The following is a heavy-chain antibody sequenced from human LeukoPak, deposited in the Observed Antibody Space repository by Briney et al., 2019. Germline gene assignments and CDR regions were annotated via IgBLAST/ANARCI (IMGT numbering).Heavy chain of an antibody. V-gene: IGHV4-39*01. D-gene: IGHD3-9*01. CDR2: IYYSGST. CDR1: GGSISSSSYY. CDR3: ARQPTYYDILPYYYMDV. Sequence: PSETLSLTCTVSGGSISSSSYYWGWIRQPPGKGLEWIGSIYYSGSTYYNPSLKSRVTISVDTSKNQFSLKLSSVTAADTAVYYCARQPTYYDILPYYYMDVWGKGTTVTISS. J-gene: IGHJ6*03.